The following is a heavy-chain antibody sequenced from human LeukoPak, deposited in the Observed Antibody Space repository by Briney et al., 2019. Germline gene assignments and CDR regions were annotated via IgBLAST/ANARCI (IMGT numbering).Heavy chain of an antibody. CDR2: IYYSGST. CDR3: ARGFQGEEYSAYDSPYYYYVMDV. J-gene: IGHJ6*02. Sequence: SETLSLTCIVSGGSISSYYWSWIRQPPGKGLEWIGYIYYSGSTNYNPSLKSRVTISVDTSMNQFSLKLSSVTAADTAVYFCARGFQGEEYSAYDSPYYYYVMDVWGQGTTVTVSS. D-gene: IGHD5-12*01. V-gene: IGHV4-59*01. CDR1: GGSISSYY.